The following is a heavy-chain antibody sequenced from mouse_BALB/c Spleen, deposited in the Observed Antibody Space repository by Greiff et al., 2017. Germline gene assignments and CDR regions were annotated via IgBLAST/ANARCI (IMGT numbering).Heavy chain of an antibody. V-gene: IGHV1-80*01. CDR2: IYPGDGYT. J-gene: IGHJ3*01. D-gene: IGHD2-4*01. CDR3: ARSDDYDEAY. CDR1: GYAFSSYW. Sequence: QVQLKESGAELVRPGSSVKISCKASGYAFSSYWMNWVKQRPGQGLEWIGQIYPGDGYTNYNGKFKGKATLTADKSSSTAYMQLSSLTSEDSAVYFCARSDDYDEAYWGQGTLVTVSA.